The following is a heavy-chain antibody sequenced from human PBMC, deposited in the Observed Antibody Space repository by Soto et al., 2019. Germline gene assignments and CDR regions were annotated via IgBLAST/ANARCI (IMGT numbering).Heavy chain of an antibody. J-gene: IGHJ4*02. CDR3: ARTYYYDSSADY. CDR2: INGDGITT. D-gene: IGHD3-22*01. V-gene: IGHV3-74*01. CDR1: GFTFSTYW. Sequence: GGSLRLSCAASGFTFSTYWMHWVRQAPGKGLVWVSRINGDGITTNYADSVKGRFTISRDNAKNTLYLQMNSLRAEDTAVYYCARTYYYDSSADYWGQGTLVTVSS.